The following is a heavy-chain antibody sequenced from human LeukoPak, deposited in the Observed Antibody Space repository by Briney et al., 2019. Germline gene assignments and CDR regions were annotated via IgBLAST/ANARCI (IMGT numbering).Heavy chain of an antibody. V-gene: IGHV6-1*01. J-gene: IGHJ4*02. CDR1: GDSVSSNSAA. CDR3: ARDIHGSRLEY. D-gene: IGHD2-2*02. Sequence: SQTLSLTCPLSGDSVSSNSAAWNWLRQSPSRGLEWLGRTYYRSKWYNDFAVSVRSRITINPDTSKNQFSLQLNSVTPEDTAVYYCARDIHGSRLEYWGQGTLVTVSS. CDR2: TYYRSKWYN.